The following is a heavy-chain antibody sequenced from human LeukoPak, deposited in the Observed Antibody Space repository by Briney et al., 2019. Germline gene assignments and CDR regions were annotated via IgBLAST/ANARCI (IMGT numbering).Heavy chain of an antibody. CDR3: ATNLATVVTPAYY. CDR1: GYTLTELS. Sequence: GASVKVSCKVSGYTLTELSMHWVRPAPGKGLEWMGGFDPEDGETIYAQKFQGRVTMTEDTSTDTAYMELSNLRSDDTAVYYCATNLATVVTPAYYWGQGTLVSVSS. J-gene: IGHJ4*02. D-gene: IGHD4-23*01. CDR2: FDPEDGET. V-gene: IGHV1-24*01.